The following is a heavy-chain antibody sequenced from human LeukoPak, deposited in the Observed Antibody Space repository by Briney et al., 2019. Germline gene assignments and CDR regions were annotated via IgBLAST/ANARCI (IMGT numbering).Heavy chain of an antibody. Sequence: SETLSLTCIVSGGSITTYYWSWIRQPPGKGLEWIGYIYYSGSTNYNPSLKSRVTISVDTSKNQFSLKLSSVTAADTAVYYCARSTDYYDSSGYHWGSFDYWGQGTLVTVSS. CDR2: IYYSGST. J-gene: IGHJ4*02. CDR1: GGSITTYY. CDR3: ARSTDYYDSSGYHWGSFDY. D-gene: IGHD3-22*01. V-gene: IGHV4-59*01.